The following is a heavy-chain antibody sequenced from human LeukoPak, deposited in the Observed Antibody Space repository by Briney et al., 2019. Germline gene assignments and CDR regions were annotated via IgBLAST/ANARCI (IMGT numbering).Heavy chain of an antibody. Sequence: TGGSLRLSCAASGFTFSSYAMSWVRQAPGKGLEWVSAISGSGGSTYYADSVKGRFTISRDNSKNTLYLQMNSLRAEDTAVYYCAKWVRDYGSGSLFDYWGQGTLVTVSS. J-gene: IGHJ4*02. CDR3: AKWVRDYGSGSLFDY. D-gene: IGHD3-10*01. CDR2: ISGSGGST. CDR1: GFTFSSYA. V-gene: IGHV3-23*01.